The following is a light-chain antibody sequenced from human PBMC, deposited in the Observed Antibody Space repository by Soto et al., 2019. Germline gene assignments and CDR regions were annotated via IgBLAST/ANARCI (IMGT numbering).Light chain of an antibody. CDR1: QDISNY. V-gene: IGKV1-33*01. Sequence: DIQMTQSPSSLSASVGDRVTITCQASQDISNYLNWYQQKPGKAPKLLIYDASNLETGVPSRFSGSGSGTDFTFTISSLQPEDIAKYYCHQYDNLPFTFGPGNNVDIK. CDR2: DAS. J-gene: IGKJ3*01. CDR3: HQYDNLPFT.